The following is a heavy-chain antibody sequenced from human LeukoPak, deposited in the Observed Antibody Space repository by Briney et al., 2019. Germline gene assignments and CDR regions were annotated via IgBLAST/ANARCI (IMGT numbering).Heavy chain of an antibody. Sequence: SETLSLTCTVSGVSISSYYWSWIRQPPGTGLEWIGNIYYSGSTNYNPSLKSRVTISVDTSKNQFSLNLTSVAAADAAVYYWARAARGWYFDHWGQGTLVTVSS. D-gene: IGHD3-10*01. J-gene: IGHJ4*02. V-gene: IGHV4-59*01. CDR3: ARAARGWYFDH. CDR1: GVSISSYY. CDR2: IYYSGST.